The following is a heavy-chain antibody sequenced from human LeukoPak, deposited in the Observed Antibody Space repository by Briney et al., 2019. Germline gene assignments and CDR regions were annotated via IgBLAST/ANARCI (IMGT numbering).Heavy chain of an antibody. CDR1: GFTFSSYS. Sequence: GGSLRLSCAASGFTFSSYSMNWVRQAPGKGLEWVSYISSSSSTIYYADSVKGRFTISRDNAKNSLYLQMNSLRAEDTAVYYCARDRKSRSPSHWFDPWGQGNLVTVSS. D-gene: IGHD5-24*01. V-gene: IGHV3-48*04. J-gene: IGHJ5*02. CDR2: ISSSSSTI. CDR3: ARDRKSRSPSHWFDP.